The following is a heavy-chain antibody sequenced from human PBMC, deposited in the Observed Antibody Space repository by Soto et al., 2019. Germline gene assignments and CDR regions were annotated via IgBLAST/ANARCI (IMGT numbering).Heavy chain of an antibody. Sequence: SETLSLTCTVSGGSISSYYWSWIRQPPGKGLEWIGYIYYSGSTNYNPSLKSRVTISVDTSKNQFSLKLSSVTAADTAVYYCARGSSCSSTSCPTDYYYYYGMDVWGQGTTVTVSS. V-gene: IGHV4-59*08. J-gene: IGHJ6*02. CDR2: IYYSGST. CDR3: ARGSSCSSTSCPTDYYYYYGMDV. CDR1: GGSISSYY. D-gene: IGHD2-2*01.